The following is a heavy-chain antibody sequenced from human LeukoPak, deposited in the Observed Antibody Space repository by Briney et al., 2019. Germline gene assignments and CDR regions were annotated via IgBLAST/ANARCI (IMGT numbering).Heavy chain of an antibody. CDR3: ARVAVAGPASYYYYYMDV. CDR2: FYHSGGT. Sequence: SETLSLTCTVSGYSISSGYFWDWIRQPPGKGLEWIGSFYHSGGTYYNPSLKSRVTISVDTSKNQFSLKLSSVTAADTAVYYCARVAVAGPASYYYYYMDVWGKGTTVTVSS. V-gene: IGHV4-38-2*02. CDR1: GYSISSGYF. D-gene: IGHD6-19*01. J-gene: IGHJ6*03.